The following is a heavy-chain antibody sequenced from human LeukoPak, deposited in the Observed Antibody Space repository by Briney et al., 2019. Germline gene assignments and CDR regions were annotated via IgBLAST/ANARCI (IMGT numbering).Heavy chain of an antibody. CDR3: ARNWGSNDY. CDR2: IKQDGSEN. V-gene: IGHV3-7*04. J-gene: IGHJ4*02. CDR1: GFTFSNYW. Sequence: PGGSLRLSCAASGFTFSNYWMNWVREAPGKGLEWVANIKQDGSENYYVDSVKGRFTISRDNAKNSLFLQMNSLRADDTAVYYCARNWGSNDYWGQGTLVTVSS. D-gene: IGHD7-27*01.